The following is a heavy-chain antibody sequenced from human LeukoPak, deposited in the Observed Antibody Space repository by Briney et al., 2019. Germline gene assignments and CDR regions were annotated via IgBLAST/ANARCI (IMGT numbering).Heavy chain of an antibody. J-gene: IGHJ3*02. CDR2: IYSGGST. CDR1: GFTVSSSY. Sequence: PGGSLRLSCAASGFTVSSSYMSWVRQAPGKGLEWVAVIYSGGSTYYADSVKGRFTISRRNSKNTLYLQMSSPRAEDTAVHYCARAAKIGYCSGGICLNRGDAFDIWGQGTMATVSS. D-gene: IGHD2-15*01. CDR3: ARAAKIGYCSGGICLNRGDAFDI. V-gene: IGHV3-53*04.